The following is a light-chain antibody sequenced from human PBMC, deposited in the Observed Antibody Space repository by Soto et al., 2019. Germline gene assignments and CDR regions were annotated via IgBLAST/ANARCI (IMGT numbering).Light chain of an antibody. Sequence: QSVLTQPASVSGSPGQSITISCTGTSSDVGTYKYVSWYQQHPGKAPKLMIYEVTNRPSGVSNRFSGSKSGNTASLTISGLQAEDEGDYYCSAYTGSGTLVVFGGGTKLPS. CDR3: SAYTGSGTLVV. J-gene: IGLJ2*01. CDR2: EVT. V-gene: IGLV2-14*01. CDR1: SSDVGTYKY.